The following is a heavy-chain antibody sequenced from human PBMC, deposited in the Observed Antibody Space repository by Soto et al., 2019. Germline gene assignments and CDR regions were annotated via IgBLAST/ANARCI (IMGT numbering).Heavy chain of an antibody. V-gene: IGHV3-7*01. CDR2: IKQDGSEK. Sequence: GGSLRLSCAASGFTFSSYSMNWVRQAPGKGLEWVANIKQDGSEKYYVDSVKGRFTISRDNAKNSLYLQMNSLRAEDTAVYYCARVNSSSYQYFDYWGQGTLVTVSS. J-gene: IGHJ4*02. CDR1: GFTFSSYS. CDR3: ARVNSSSYQYFDY. D-gene: IGHD6-13*01.